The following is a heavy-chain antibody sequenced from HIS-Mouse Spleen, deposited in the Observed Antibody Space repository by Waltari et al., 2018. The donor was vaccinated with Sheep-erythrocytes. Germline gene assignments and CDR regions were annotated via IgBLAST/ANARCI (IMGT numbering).Heavy chain of an antibody. CDR2: IYSGGST. J-gene: IGHJ3*02. CDR3: ARGHPDYGDYDAFDI. V-gene: IGHV3-53*01. Sequence: EVQLVASGGGLIQPGGSLRLSCAAPGFTVSSHHISWVRPAPGKGLERVSVIYSGGSTYYADSVKGRFTISRDNSKNTLYLQMNSLRAEDTAVYYCARGHPDYGDYDAFDIWGQGTMVTVSS. D-gene: IGHD4-17*01. CDR1: GFTVSSHH.